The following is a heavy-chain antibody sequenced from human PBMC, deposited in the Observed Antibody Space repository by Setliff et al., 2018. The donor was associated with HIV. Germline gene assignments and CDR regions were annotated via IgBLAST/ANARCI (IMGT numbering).Heavy chain of an antibody. CDR3: ARDLGSAYSYAQGRFDP. J-gene: IGHJ5*02. CDR1: GYSISSGYY. V-gene: IGHV4-38-2*02. Sequence: SETLSLTCTVSGYSISSGYYWGWIRQPPGKGLEWIGSIHKSGSTYYNSSLKSRVTMSVDTSKNKFSLKLSSVTAADTAVYYCARDLGSAYSYAQGRFDPWGQGTLVTVSS. CDR2: IHKSGST. D-gene: IGHD5-18*01.